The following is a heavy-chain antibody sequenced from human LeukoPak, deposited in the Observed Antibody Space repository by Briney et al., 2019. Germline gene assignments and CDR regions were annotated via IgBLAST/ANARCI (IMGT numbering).Heavy chain of an antibody. CDR2: IKYYGSEK. CDR3: ASALPADHFDY. Sequence: GGSPRLSCAASGFTFSSYWMSWVRQAPGKGLEWVANIKYYGSEKYYVDSVRGRFTISRDNAKNSLYLQMNSLRAEDTAVYYCASALPADHFDYWGQGTLVTVSS. V-gene: IGHV3-7*01. CDR1: GFTFSSYW. J-gene: IGHJ4*02.